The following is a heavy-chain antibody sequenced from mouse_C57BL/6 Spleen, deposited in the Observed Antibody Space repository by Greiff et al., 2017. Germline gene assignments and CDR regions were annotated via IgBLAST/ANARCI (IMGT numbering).Heavy chain of an antibody. CDR1: GYTFTDYN. V-gene: IGHV1-18*01. J-gene: IGHJ4*01. CDR3: ARNSIYYDYPNAMDY. CDR2: INPNNGGT. D-gene: IGHD2-4*01. Sequence: VQLQQSGPELVKPGASVKIPCKASGYTFTDYNMDWVKQSHGKSLEWIGDINPNNGGTIYNQKFKGKATLTVDKSSSTAYMELRSLTSEDTAVYYCARNSIYYDYPNAMDYWGQGTSVTVSS.